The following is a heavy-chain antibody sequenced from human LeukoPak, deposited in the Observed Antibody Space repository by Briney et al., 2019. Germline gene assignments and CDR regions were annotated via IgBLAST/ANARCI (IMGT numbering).Heavy chain of an antibody. Sequence: PSETLSLTCTVSGYSISSGYYWGWIRQPPGKGPEWIGSIYHSGSASYNPSLKSRVTISVDTSKNQFSLKLTSVTAADTAVYYCARGSIVATDFMWGQGTLVTVSS. CDR2: IYHSGSA. D-gene: IGHD5-12*01. J-gene: IGHJ4*02. CDR3: ARGSIVATDFM. CDR1: GYSISSGYY. V-gene: IGHV4-38-2*02.